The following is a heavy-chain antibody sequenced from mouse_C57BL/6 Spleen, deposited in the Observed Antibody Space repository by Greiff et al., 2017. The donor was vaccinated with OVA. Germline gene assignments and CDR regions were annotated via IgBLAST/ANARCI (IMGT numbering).Heavy chain of an antibody. V-gene: IGHV1-80*01. CDR3: ARYYGYDAGYYFDY. J-gene: IGHJ2*01. D-gene: IGHD2-2*01. Sequence: VQLQESGAELVKPGASVKISCKASGYAFSSYWMNWVKQRPGQGLEWIGQIYPGDGDTNYNGKFKGKATLTADKSSSTAYMQLSSLTSEDSAVYFCARYYGYDAGYYFDYWGQGTTLTVSS. CDR2: IYPGDGDT. CDR1: GYAFSSYW.